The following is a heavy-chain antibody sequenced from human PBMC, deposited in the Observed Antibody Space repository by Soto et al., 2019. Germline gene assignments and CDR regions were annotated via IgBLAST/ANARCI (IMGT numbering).Heavy chain of an antibody. CDR3: GTPVVWACQKHSPDDMEV. D-gene: IGHD2-8*02. Sequence: GESLKISCKASGYSFTRYWIGWVRQMPGKGLEWMGIIYPDDSETKYSPSFEGQVTISVDKSISTAYLQWGSLKASDTAMYYCGTPVVWACQKHSPDDMEVWGQGTTVTGCS. CDR2: IYPDDSET. V-gene: IGHV5-51*01. J-gene: IGHJ6*02. CDR1: GYSFTRYW.